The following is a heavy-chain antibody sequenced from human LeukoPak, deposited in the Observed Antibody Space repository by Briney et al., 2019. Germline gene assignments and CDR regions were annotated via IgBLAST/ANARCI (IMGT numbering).Heavy chain of an antibody. D-gene: IGHD5-12*01. CDR1: GFTFSNFS. V-gene: IGHV3-21*01. J-gene: IGHJ3*02. CDR2: VTSRSSFM. Sequence: GLSLRLSCTASGFTFSNFSMNWVRQAPGKGLEWVSSVTSRSSFMYSADSVKGRFTTSRDNAKSSLYLQMNSLRAEDTAVYYCARSYSGYAFDAFDIWGRGTMVTVSS. CDR3: ARSYSGYAFDAFDI.